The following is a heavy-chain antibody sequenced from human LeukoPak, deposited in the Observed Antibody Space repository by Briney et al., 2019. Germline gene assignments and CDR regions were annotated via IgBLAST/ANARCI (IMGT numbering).Heavy chain of an antibody. D-gene: IGHD3/OR15-3a*01. V-gene: IGHV3-30*04. CDR1: GFTLSSYA. CDR2: ISYDGTNT. CDR3: ARGYDFLDY. Sequence: PGGSLRLSCAASGFTLSSYAMHWVRQAPGKGLEWVAVISYDGTNTYYADSVKGRFTISRDNSKNTLFLQMNSLKPEDTAVIYCARGYDFLDYWGQGTLLTVSS. J-gene: IGHJ4*02.